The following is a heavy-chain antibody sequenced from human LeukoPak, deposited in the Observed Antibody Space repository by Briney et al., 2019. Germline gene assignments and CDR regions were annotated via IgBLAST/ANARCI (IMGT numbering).Heavy chain of an antibody. CDR1: GFTFNRYT. V-gene: IGHV3-21*01. Sequence: PGGSLRLSCAASGFTFNRYTINWVRQAPGKGLEWVSSITSSSSYIYSADSVKGRFTISRDNAKNSLYLQMNSLRAEDTALYYCVTSPNGGFDAFDIWGQGTMVTVSS. CDR2: ITSSSSYI. D-gene: IGHD2-15*01. J-gene: IGHJ3*02. CDR3: VTSPNGGFDAFDI.